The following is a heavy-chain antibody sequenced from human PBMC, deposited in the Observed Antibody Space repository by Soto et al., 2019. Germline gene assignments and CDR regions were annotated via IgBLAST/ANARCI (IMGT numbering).Heavy chain of an antibody. D-gene: IGHD2-21*01. CDR3: ARHIDGMDV. V-gene: IGHV1-69*06. J-gene: IGHJ6*02. Sequence: GPSVKVSCKASGGTFGNSAISWVRQAPGQGLEWMGGIIPSFATGNSAPEFQGRLTITADKSTTTAYMELSSLRSEDTAVYYCARHIDGMDVWGQGTTVTVSS. CDR2: IIPSFATG. CDR1: GGTFGNSA.